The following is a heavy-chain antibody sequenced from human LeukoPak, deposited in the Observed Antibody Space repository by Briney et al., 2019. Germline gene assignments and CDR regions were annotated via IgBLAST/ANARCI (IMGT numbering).Heavy chain of an antibody. V-gene: IGHV4-34*01. CDR3: ARPRRGYFQH. CDR1: GGAFSGYN. Sequence: SETLSLTCAVYGGAFSGYNWGSIRQPPGKGLEWIGEINHSGSTNYNPSLKSRVTISVDTSKNQFSLKLSSVTAADTAVYYCARPRRGYFQHWGQGTLVTVSS. J-gene: IGHJ1*01. CDR2: INHSGST.